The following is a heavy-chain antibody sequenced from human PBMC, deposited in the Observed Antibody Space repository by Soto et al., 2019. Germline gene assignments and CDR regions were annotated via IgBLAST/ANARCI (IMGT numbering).Heavy chain of an antibody. J-gene: IGHJ4*02. Sequence: QVQLQESGPGLVKPSETLSLTCTVSGGSISSYYWSWIRQPPGKGLEWIGYIYYSGSTNYNPSLKSRVTISVDTSKNQFSLKLSSVTAADTAVYYCARRWGAAGDYWGQGTLVTVSS. CDR1: GGSISSYY. D-gene: IGHD1-26*01. CDR2: IYYSGST. CDR3: ARRWGAAGDY. V-gene: IGHV4-59*08.